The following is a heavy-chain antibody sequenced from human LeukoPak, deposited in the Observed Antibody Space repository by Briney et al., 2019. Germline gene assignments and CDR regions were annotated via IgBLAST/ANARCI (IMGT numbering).Heavy chain of an antibody. CDR3: ARGHEYYDFWSGYPYCYYMDV. CDR2: MNPNSGNT. D-gene: IGHD3-3*01. V-gene: IGHV1-8*01. CDR1: GCTFTSYD. Sequence: ASVKVSCKASGCTFTSYDINWVRQATGQGLEWMGWMNPNSGNTGYAQKFQGRVTMTRNTSISTAYMELSSLRSEDTAVYYCARGHEYYDFWSGYPYCYYMDVWGKGTTVTVSS. J-gene: IGHJ6*03.